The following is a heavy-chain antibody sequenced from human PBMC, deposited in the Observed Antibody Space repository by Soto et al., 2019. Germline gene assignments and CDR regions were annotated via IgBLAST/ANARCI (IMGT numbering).Heavy chain of an antibody. Sequence: QVQLVQSGAEVKKPGASVKVSCKTSGYDFFKYNMHWVRQAPGQGLEWMGVINPNGGYTRHAQKFNGRVNMTRDTYSNIVYMDLSGLTSADTAMYYCTRADSDVVILPDVRPLFDLWGQGALVTVSS. V-gene: IGHV1-46*01. J-gene: IGHJ4*02. CDR2: INPNGGYT. CDR1: GYDFFKYN. CDR3: TRADSDVVILPDVRPLFDL. D-gene: IGHD2-21*02.